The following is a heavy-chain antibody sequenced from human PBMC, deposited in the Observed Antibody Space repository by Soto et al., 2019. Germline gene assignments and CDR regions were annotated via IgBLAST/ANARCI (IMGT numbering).Heavy chain of an antibody. D-gene: IGHD3-3*01. Sequence: ASVKVSCKASGYTFTSYYMHWVRQAPGQGLEWMGIINPSGGSTSYAQKFQGRVTMTRDTSTSTVYMELSSLRSEDTAVYYCARVVSEYYDFWSGPDAFDIWGQGTMVT. CDR2: INPSGGST. CDR3: ARVVSEYYDFWSGPDAFDI. V-gene: IGHV1-46*01. J-gene: IGHJ3*02. CDR1: GYTFTSYY.